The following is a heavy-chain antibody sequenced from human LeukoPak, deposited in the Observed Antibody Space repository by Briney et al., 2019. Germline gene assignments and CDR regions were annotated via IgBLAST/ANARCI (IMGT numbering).Heavy chain of an antibody. CDR2: IYPADSGI. J-gene: IGHJ5*02. V-gene: IGHV5-51*01. CDR3: ARQEYCSGGSCYTWFDP. CDR1: GYSINNYW. Sequence: GESLKISCKGSGYSINNYWIGWVGQMPGKGLEWMGIIYPADSGIRYSPSFQGQVTISADKSISTAYLQWSSLKASDTAMYYCARQEYCSGGSCYTWFDPWGQGTLVTVSS. D-gene: IGHD2-15*01.